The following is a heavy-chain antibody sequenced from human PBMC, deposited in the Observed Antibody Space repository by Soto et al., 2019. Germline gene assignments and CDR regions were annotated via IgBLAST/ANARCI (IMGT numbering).Heavy chain of an antibody. J-gene: IGHJ5*02. V-gene: IGHV5-10-1*01. CDR3: ARLYCSSSTCDSWFDP. Sequence: GESLRISCTGFGYTFTTFWISWVRQMPGRGLEWMGRIDPRDSYTNYSPSFQGHVTISGDKSISTVYLQWASLKASDTAMYYCARLYCSSSTCDSWFDPWGQGTLVTVSS. CDR2: IDPRDSYT. D-gene: IGHD2-2*01. CDR1: GYTFTTFW.